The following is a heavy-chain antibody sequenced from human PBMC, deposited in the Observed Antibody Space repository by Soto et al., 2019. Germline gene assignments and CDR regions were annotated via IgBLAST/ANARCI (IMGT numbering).Heavy chain of an antibody. CDR1: GLTFSSYA. J-gene: IGHJ1*01. CDR2: ISSDGSSK. Sequence: QVQLVESGGGVVQPGRSLRLSCAASGLTFSSYAMHWVRQAPGKGLEWVAGISSDGSSKYYADSVKGRFTISRDNSKNTLYLQMTSLRAEDTAVYYCGRRGKEEEMNTIFGLSAEYLRHWGQGTLVTVSS. CDR3: GRRGKEEEMNTIFGLSAEYLRH. D-gene: IGHD3-3*01. V-gene: IGHV3-30-3*01.